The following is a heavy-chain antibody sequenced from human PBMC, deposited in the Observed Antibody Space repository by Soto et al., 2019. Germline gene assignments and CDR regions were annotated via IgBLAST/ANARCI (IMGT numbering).Heavy chain of an antibody. CDR3: ARLFVVVVAATGWFDP. CDR2: IYYSGST. D-gene: IGHD2-15*01. V-gene: IGHV4-39*01. CDR1: GGSISSSSYY. Sequence: SETLSLTCTVSGGSISSSSYYWGWIRQPPGKGLEWIGGIYYSGSTYYNPSLKSRVTISVDTSKNQFSLKLSSVTAADTAVYYCARLFVVVVAATGWFDPWGQGTLVTVSS. J-gene: IGHJ5*02.